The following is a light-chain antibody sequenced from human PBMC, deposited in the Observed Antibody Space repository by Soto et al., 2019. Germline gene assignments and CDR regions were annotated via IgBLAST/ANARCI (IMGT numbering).Light chain of an antibody. V-gene: IGKV3-11*01. J-gene: IGKJ1*01. CDR1: PSVSSS. Sequence: EIELTQSPATLSLSPGERATLSCRASPSVSSSLAWYQQKPGQAPRLLIYDASNRSTGIPARFSGSGSGTDFILTISSLEPEDFAVYYCQQRSNWPPWTFGQGTKVEIK. CDR2: DAS. CDR3: QQRSNWPPWT.